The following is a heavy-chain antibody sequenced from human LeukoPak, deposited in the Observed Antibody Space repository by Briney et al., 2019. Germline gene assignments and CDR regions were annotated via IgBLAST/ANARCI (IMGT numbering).Heavy chain of an antibody. J-gene: IGHJ4*02. CDR2: IYYSGST. Sequence: PSGTLSLTCAVSGGSIGSSNWWSWVRQPPGKGLEWIGYIYYSGSTYYNPSLKSRVTISVDTSKNQFSLKLSSVTAADTAVYYCAREEFGNFDYWGQGTLVTVSS. CDR1: GGSIGSSNW. D-gene: IGHD2/OR15-2a*01. CDR3: AREEFGNFDY. V-gene: IGHV4-4*02.